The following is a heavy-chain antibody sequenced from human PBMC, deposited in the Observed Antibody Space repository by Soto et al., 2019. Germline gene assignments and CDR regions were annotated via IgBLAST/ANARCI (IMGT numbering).Heavy chain of an antibody. J-gene: IGHJ4*02. D-gene: IGHD3-10*01. CDR1: GFTFSSYA. V-gene: IGHV3-23*01. CDR2: ISGSGGST. CDR3: AKDARGVLLWFGEKAGVAHFDY. Sequence: GGSLRLSCAASGFTFSSYAMSWVRQAPGKGLEWVSAISGSGGSTYYADSVKGRFTISRDNSKNTLYLQMNSLRAEDTAVYYCAKDARGVLLWFGEKAGVAHFDYWGQGTLVTVSS.